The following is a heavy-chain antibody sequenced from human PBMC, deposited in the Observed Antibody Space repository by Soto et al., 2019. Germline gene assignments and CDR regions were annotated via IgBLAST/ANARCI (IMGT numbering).Heavy chain of an antibody. CDR1: GFTFSSYW. D-gene: IGHD2-2*01. Sequence: HPGGSLRLSCAASGFTFSSYWMSWVRQAPGKGLEWVANIKQDGSEKYYVNSVKGRFTISRDNAKNSLYPQMNSLRAEDTAVYYCARDPNIVLVPTAFRSYYYYFGMDVWSHGTTVTVSS. CDR2: IKQDGSEK. CDR3: ARDPNIVLVPTAFRSYYYYFGMDV. V-gene: IGHV3-7*01. J-gene: IGHJ6*02.